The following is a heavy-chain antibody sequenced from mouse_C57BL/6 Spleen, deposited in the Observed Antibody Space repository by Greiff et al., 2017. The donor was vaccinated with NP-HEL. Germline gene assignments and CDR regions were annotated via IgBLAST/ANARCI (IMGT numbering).Heavy chain of an antibody. CDR2: ILPGSGST. V-gene: IGHV1-9*01. CDR1: GYTFTGYW. D-gene: IGHD1-1*01. J-gene: IGHJ2*01. CDR3: ARIGALYGSSYDFDY. Sequence: VQLQQSGAELMKPGASVKLSCKATGYTFTGYWIEWVKQRPGHGLEWIGEILPGSGSTNYNEKFKGKATFTADTSSNTAYMQLSSLTTEDSAIYYWARIGALYGSSYDFDYWGQGTTLTVSS.